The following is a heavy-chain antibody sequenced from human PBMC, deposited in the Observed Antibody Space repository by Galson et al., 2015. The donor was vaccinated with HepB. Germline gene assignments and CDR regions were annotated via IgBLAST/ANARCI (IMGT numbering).Heavy chain of an antibody. CDR2: IYWDDDQ. J-gene: IGHJ4*02. V-gene: IGHV2-5*02. CDR1: GFSLTTSGMG. Sequence: PALVKPTQILTLTCTFSGFSLTTSGMGVGWIRQPLGKVMEWLALIYWDDDQRFSPSLRSRLTITKNIARSQVVLTMTKVDPTDTATYYCARIKRALPDYWGQGTLVTVSS. CDR3: ARIKRALPDY.